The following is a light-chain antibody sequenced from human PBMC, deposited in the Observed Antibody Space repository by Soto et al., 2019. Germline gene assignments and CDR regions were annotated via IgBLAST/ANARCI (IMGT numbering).Light chain of an antibody. CDR1: RGISNY. J-gene: IGKJ3*01. Sequence: DVQLTQSPSFLSASVGDRVTITCRASRGISNYLAWYQQKPGKAPKLLIYDVSTLQSGVPSRFSGSGSVTEFTLTISSLQPEDYATYYCQELNGYQFTFGPGTKVDV. CDR2: DVS. V-gene: IGKV1-9*01. CDR3: QELNGYQFT.